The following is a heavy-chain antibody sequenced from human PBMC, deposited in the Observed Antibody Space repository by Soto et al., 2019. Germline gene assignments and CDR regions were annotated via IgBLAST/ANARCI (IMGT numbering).Heavy chain of an antibody. CDR2: IWNDGRNK. CDR3: ARALFPDVDIYAMDV. J-gene: IGHJ6*02. Sequence: GSLRLSCSASGVTFRDPAMHWVRQAPGKGREWLAIIWNDGRNKFYAGSVQGRFTISRDNSKNTVYLQMNTLSAEDTAVYYCARALFPDVDIYAMDVWAQGTTVTFSS. V-gene: IGHV3-33*01. CDR1: GVTFRDPA. D-gene: IGHD5-12*01.